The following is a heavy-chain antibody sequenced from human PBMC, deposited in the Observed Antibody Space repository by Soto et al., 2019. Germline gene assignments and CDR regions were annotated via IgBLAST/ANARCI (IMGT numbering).Heavy chain of an antibody. J-gene: IGHJ6*02. CDR2: INHSGST. CDR1: GWAFSGYY. V-gene: IGHV4-34*01. D-gene: IGHD3-9*01. Sequence: PSETLSLTCDVYGWAFSGYYWSWIRQPPGKGLEWIGEINHSGSTNYNPSLKSRVTISVDTSKNQFSLKLSSVTAADTAVYYCARGLLYYDILTGYLAHYYYYYGMDVWGRGTTVT. CDR3: ARGLLYYDILTGYLAHYYYYYGMDV.